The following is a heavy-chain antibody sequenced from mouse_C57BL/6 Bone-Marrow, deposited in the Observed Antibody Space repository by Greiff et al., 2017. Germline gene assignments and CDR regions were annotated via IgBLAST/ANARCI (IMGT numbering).Heavy chain of an antibody. Sequence: LKQSGAELARPGASVKLSCKASGYTFTSYGISWVKQRTGQGLEWIGEIYPRSGNTYYNEKFKGKATLTADKSSSTAYMELRSLTSEDAAVYFCARRSDRPWFAYWGQGTLVTVSA. CDR2: IYPRSGNT. D-gene: IGHD1-3*01. V-gene: IGHV1-81*01. CDR1: GYTFTSYG. J-gene: IGHJ3*01. CDR3: ARRSDRPWFAY.